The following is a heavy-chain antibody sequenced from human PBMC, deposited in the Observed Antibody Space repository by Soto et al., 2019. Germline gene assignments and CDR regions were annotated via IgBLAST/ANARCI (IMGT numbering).Heavy chain of an antibody. V-gene: IGHV1-69*13. J-gene: IGHJ6*02. CDR1: GYTFTGYY. D-gene: IGHD3-22*01. Sequence: SVKVSCKASGYTFTGYYMHWVRQAPGQGLEWMGGIIPIFGTADYAQKFQGRVTITAGESTSTAYMELSSLRSEDTAVYYCAVTMTNYYYYGMDVWGQGTTVTVSS. CDR3: AVTMTNYYYYGMDV. CDR2: IIPIFGTA.